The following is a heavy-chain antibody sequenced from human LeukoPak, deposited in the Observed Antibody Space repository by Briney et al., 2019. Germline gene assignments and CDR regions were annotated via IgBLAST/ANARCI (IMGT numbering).Heavy chain of an antibody. CDR2: IGSDGSNK. CDR3: AKEGRGYCSSTSCYTLDYYYYMDV. V-gene: IGHV3-30*02. CDR1: GFTFNIYG. D-gene: IGHD2-2*02. J-gene: IGHJ6*03. Sequence: PGGSLRLSCAASGFTFNIYGMHWVRQAPGKGLEWGTFIGSDGSNKYYADSVKGRFTISRDNPKNTLYLQMNSLRAEDTGVYYCAKEGRGYCSSTSCYTLDYYYYMDVWGKGTTVTVSS.